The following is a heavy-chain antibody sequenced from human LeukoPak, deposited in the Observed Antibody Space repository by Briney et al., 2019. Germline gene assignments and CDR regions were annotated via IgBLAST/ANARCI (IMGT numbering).Heavy chain of an antibody. D-gene: IGHD6-25*01. CDR3: ARRRGIYSSDTGVFDY. V-gene: IGHV3-53*01. CDR1: GFTVSSNY. CDR2: IYSGGST. Sequence: GGSLRLSCAASGFTVSSNYMSWVRQAPGKGLEWVSVIYSGGSTYYADSVKGRFTISRDNSKNTLYLQMNSLRAEDTAVYYCARRRGIYSSDTGVFDYWGQGTLVTVSS. J-gene: IGHJ4*02.